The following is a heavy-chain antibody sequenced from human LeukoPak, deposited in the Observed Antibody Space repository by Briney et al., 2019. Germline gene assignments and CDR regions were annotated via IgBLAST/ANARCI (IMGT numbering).Heavy chain of an antibody. D-gene: IGHD1-14*01. CDR2: ISGSGGST. V-gene: IGHV3-23*01. J-gene: IGHJ4*02. CDR1: GFTFSSYA. Sequence: GGSLRLSCAASGFTFSSYAMSWVRQAPGKGLEWVSAISGSGGSTYYADSVKGRFTISRDNSKNTLYLQMNSLRAEDTAVYYCARVTSRSGYYFDYWGQGSLVTVSS. CDR3: ARVTSRSGYYFDY.